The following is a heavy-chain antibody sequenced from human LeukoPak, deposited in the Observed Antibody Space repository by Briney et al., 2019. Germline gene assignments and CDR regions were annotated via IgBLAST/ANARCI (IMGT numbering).Heavy chain of an antibody. CDR3: ARDEITMIVVPGDY. Sequence: ASVKVSCKASGYTFTSYGISWVRRAPGQGLEWMGWISAYNGNTNYAQKLQGRVTMTTDTSTSTAYMELRSLRSDDTAVYYCARDEITMIVVPGDYWGQGTLVTVSS. D-gene: IGHD3-22*01. V-gene: IGHV1-18*01. CDR2: ISAYNGNT. CDR1: GYTFTSYG. J-gene: IGHJ4*02.